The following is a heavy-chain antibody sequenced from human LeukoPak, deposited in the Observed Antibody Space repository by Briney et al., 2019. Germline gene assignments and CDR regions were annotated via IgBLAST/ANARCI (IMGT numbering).Heavy chain of an antibody. CDR2: INHSGST. J-gene: IGHJ6*02. Sequence: SETLSLTCAVYGGTFSGYYWSWIRQPPGKGLEWIGEINHSGSTNHNPSLKSRVTISVDTSKNQFSLRLSSVTAADTAVYYCQTYYYYGMDVWGQGTTVTVSS. V-gene: IGHV4-34*08. CDR3: QTYYYYGMDV. CDR1: GGTFSGYY.